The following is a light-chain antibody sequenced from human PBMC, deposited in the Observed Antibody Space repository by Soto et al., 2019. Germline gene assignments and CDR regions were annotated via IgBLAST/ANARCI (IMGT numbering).Light chain of an antibody. CDR1: QSISSY. CDR3: QQSYSIFT. V-gene: IGKV1-39*01. J-gene: IGKJ3*01. CDR2: AAS. Sequence: DIQMTQSPSSLSASVGDRVTITCRASQSISSYLNWYQQKPGKAPKLLIYAASSLQSGVPSRFSGSGSGTDFTLTNSSLQPEDFATYYCQQSYSIFTFGPGTKVDIK.